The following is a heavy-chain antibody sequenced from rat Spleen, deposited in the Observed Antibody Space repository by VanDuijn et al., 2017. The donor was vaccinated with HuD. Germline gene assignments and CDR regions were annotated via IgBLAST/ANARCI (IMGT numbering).Heavy chain of an antibody. CDR3: TRDPGSPFDY. J-gene: IGHJ2*01. CDR2: ISTGCGST. Sequence: EVQLVESGGGLAQPGRSLKLSCAASGFTFSNYGMAWVRQTPTKGLEWVASISTGCGSTYYRDSVKGRFTITRDNAKSTLYLQMNSLMSEDTDNYYCTRDPGSPFDYWGQGVMVTVSS. D-gene: IGHD1-4*01. V-gene: IGHV5-27*01. CDR1: GFTFSNYG.